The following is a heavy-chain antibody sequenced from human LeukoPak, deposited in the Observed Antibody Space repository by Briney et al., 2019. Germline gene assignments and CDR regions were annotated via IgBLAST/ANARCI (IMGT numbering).Heavy chain of an antibody. Sequence: GGSLRLSCAASGFTFSTYGMHWVRQAPGKGLEWVAVIWFDGSNKYYADSVKGRFTISRDNSKNTLYPQMNSLRAEDTAVYYCATSPYYYYDNSGPGDYWGQGTLVTVSS. V-gene: IGHV3-33*01. CDR1: GFTFSTYG. CDR3: ATSPYYYYDNSGPGDY. CDR2: IWFDGSNK. D-gene: IGHD3-22*01. J-gene: IGHJ4*02.